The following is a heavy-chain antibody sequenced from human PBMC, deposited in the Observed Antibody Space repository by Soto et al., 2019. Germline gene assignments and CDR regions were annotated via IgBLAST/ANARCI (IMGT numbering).Heavy chain of an antibody. CDR2: IYYSGST. CDR1: GGSISSYY. Sequence: SETLSLTCTVSGGSISSYYWSWIRQPPGKGLEWIGYIYYSGSTNYNPSLKSRVTISVDTSKNQFSLKLSSVTAADTAVYYCARVMVRGDYYMDVWGKGTTVTVSS. V-gene: IGHV4-59*01. J-gene: IGHJ6*03. D-gene: IGHD3-10*01. CDR3: ARVMVRGDYYMDV.